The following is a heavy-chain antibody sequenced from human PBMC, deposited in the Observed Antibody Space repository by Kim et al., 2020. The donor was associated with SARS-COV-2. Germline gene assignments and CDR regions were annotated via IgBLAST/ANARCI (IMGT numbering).Heavy chain of an antibody. CDR3: ARTTDILTGYYFDY. Sequence: RTFQGRVTRTRDTSISTAYMELSRLRSDDTAVYYCARTTDILTGYYFDYWGQGTLVTVSS. V-gene: IGHV1-2*02. D-gene: IGHD3-9*01. J-gene: IGHJ4*02.